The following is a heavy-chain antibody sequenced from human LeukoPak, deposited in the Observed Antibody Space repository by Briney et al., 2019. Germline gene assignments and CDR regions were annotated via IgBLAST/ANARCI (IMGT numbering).Heavy chain of an antibody. V-gene: IGHV4-38-2*02. Sequence: SETLSLTCTVSGYSISSGYYWGWIRQPPGQGLEWIGSIYHSGSTYYNPSLKSRVTISVDTSKNQFSLKLSSVTAADTAVYYCARVSMVRGVIIIPRFDYWGQGTLVTVSS. J-gene: IGHJ4*02. CDR2: IYHSGST. CDR1: GYSISSGYY. D-gene: IGHD3-10*01. CDR3: ARVSMVRGVIIIPRFDY.